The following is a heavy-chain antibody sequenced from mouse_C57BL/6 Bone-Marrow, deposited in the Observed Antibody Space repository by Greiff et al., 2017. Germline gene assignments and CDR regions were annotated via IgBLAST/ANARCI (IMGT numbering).Heavy chain of an antibody. D-gene: IGHD2-14*01. CDR1: GYTFTSYW. CDR3: ARNRMGGY. J-gene: IGHJ2*01. CDR2: IHPNSGST. V-gene: IGHV1-64*01. Sequence: QVQLQQSGAELVKPGASVKLSCKASGYTFTSYWMHWVKPRPGQGLEWIGMIHPNSGSTNYNEKFKSKATLTVDKSSSTAYMQLSSLASEDSAVYYCARNRMGGYWGQGTTLTVSS.